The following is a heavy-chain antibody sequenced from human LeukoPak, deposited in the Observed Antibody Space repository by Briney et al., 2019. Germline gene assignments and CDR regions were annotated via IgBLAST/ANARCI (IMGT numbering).Heavy chain of an antibody. V-gene: IGHV3-33*01. J-gene: IGHJ4*02. CDR2: IWYDGSNK. D-gene: IGHD3-3*01. CDR3: ARDSGLRFLEWLADY. CDR1: GFTFSSYG. Sequence: GGSLRLSCAASGFTFSSYGMHWVRQAPGKGLEWVAVIWYDGSNKYYADSVKGRFTISRDNSKNTLYLQMNSLRAEDTAVYYCARDSGLRFLEWLADYWGQGTLVTVSP.